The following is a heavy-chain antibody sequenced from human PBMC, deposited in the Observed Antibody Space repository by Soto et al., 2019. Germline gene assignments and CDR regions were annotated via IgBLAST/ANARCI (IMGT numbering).Heavy chain of an antibody. CDR3: ARALAADPDLYYYYGMDV. V-gene: IGHV4-59*01. CDR1: GGSISSYY. CDR2: IYYSGST. D-gene: IGHD6-13*01. Sequence: SETLSLTCTVSGGSISSYYWSWIRQPPGKGLEWIGYIYYSGSTNYNPSLKSRVTISVDTSKNQFSLKLSSVTAADTAVYYCARALAADPDLYYYYGMDVWGQGTTVTAP. J-gene: IGHJ6*02.